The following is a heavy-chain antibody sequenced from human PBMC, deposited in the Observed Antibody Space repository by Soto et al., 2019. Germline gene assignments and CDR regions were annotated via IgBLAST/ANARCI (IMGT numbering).Heavy chain of an antibody. CDR2: ISSSGTTI. D-gene: IGHD2-2*01. Sequence: GGSLRLSCATSGYIFSSYEMNWVRQAPGKGLEWVSYISSSGTTIYYTDSVKGRFTISRDNAKNSLYLQMSSLRAEDTAVYYCARVMEDIVVGNNYYYYGMDVWGRGTTVTVSS. CDR3: ARVMEDIVVGNNYYYYGMDV. CDR1: GYIFSSYE. J-gene: IGHJ6*02. V-gene: IGHV3-48*03.